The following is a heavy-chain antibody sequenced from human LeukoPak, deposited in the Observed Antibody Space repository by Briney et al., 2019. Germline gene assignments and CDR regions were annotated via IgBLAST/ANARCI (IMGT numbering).Heavy chain of an antibody. V-gene: IGHV1-18*01. J-gene: IGHJ6*03. CDR3: ARAYTVPELYYYYYMDV. Sequence: ASVKVSCKASGYTFTSYGISWVRQAPGQGLEWMGWISAYNGNTNYAQKLQGRVTMTTDTSTSTAYMELRSLRSDDTAVYYCARAYTVPELYYYYYMDVWGKGTTVTVSS. CDR1: GYTFTSYG. D-gene: IGHD1-14*01. CDR2: ISAYNGNT.